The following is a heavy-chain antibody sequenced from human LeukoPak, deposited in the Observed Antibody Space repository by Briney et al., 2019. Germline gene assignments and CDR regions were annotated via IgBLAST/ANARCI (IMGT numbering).Heavy chain of an antibody. CDR3: ARAVTTSFDP. Sequence: SETLSLTCTVSGGSISSGGYYWSWIRQHPGKGLEWIGYTYYSGSTYYNPSLKSRVTISVDTSKNQFSLKLSSVTAADTAVYYCARAVTTSFDPWGQGTLVTVSS. D-gene: IGHD4-17*01. J-gene: IGHJ5*02. CDR2: TYYSGST. V-gene: IGHV4-31*03. CDR1: GGSISSGGYY.